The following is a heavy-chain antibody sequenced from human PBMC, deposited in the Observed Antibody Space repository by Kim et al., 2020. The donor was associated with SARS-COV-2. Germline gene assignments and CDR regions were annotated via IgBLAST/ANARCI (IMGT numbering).Heavy chain of an antibody. V-gene: IGHV3-48*04. CDR3: ARGYSSSWFYL. Sequence: GGSLRLSCAASGSSFSNNNMNWVRQAPGKGLEWVSYISSDSNTIYYADSLKGRFTVSRDNAKMSLYLQMNSLRAEDTAVYYCARGYSSSWFYLWGQGTLVTVSS. CDR2: ISSDSNTI. D-gene: IGHD6-13*01. CDR1: GSSFSNNN. J-gene: IGHJ4*02.